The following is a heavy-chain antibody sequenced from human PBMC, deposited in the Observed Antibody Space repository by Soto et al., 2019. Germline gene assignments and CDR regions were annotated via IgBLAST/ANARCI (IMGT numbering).Heavy chain of an antibody. Sequence: GGSLRLSCAASGFTFSSYAMHWVRQAPGKGLEWVAVISYDGSNKYYADSVKGRFTISRDNSKNTLYLQMNSLRAEDTAVYYCASDSYGMRGYYYGMDVWGQGTTVTVSS. J-gene: IGHJ6*02. CDR3: ASDSYGMRGYYYGMDV. V-gene: IGHV3-30-3*01. CDR2: ISYDGSNK. CDR1: GFTFSSYA. D-gene: IGHD3-16*01.